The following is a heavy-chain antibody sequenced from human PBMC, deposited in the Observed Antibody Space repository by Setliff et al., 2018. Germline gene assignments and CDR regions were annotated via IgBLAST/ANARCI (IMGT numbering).Heavy chain of an antibody. J-gene: IGHJ4*02. CDR3: VTGPDIGEFGGNYFNY. D-gene: IGHD2-15*01. CDR1: GGTFSSYG. Sequence: SVKVSCKASGGTFSSYGISWVRQAPGQGLEWMGGTIPMFGTIDYARKFQGRVTIITDESTSTAYMQLSSLGPEDTAVYYCVTGPDIGEFGGNYFNYWGQGTLVTVSS. CDR2: TIPMFGTI. V-gene: IGHV1-69*05.